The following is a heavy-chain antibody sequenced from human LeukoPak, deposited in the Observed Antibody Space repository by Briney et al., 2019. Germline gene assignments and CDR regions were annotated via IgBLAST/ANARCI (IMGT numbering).Heavy chain of an antibody. J-gene: IGHJ4*02. CDR1: GGTFSSYA. D-gene: IGHD6-13*01. CDR3: ARVASSSSWYGDLTGFFDY. Sequence: GASVKVSCKASGGTFSSYAISWVRQAPGQGLEWMGGIIPIFGTANYAQKFQGRVTITADKSTSTAYMELSSLRSEDTAVYYCARVASSSSWYGDLTGFFDYWGQGTLVTVSS. CDR2: IIPIFGTA. V-gene: IGHV1-69*06.